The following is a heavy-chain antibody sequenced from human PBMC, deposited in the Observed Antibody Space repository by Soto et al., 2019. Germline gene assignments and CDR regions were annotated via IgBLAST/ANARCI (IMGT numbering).Heavy chain of an antibody. CDR3: ARDRLRDGYLFDY. Sequence: PGGSLRLSCAASGFTFSSYAMHWVRQAPGKGLEWVAVISYDGSNKYYADSVKGRFTISRDNSKNTLYLRMNSLRAEDTAVYYCARDRLRDGYLFDYWGQGTLVTVSS. J-gene: IGHJ4*02. D-gene: IGHD5-12*01. CDR1: GFTFSSYA. CDR2: ISYDGSNK. V-gene: IGHV3-30-3*01.